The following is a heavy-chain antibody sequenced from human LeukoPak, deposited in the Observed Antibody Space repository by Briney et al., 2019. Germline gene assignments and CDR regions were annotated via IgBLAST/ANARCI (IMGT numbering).Heavy chain of an antibody. CDR1: GFTLSSYS. V-gene: IGHV3-21*01. CDR3: ARVWDGSGSRDSNYGMDV. Sequence: GGSLRLSCAASGFTLSSYSMNWVRQAPGKGLEWVSSISSSSSYIYYADSVKGRFTISRDNAKNSLYLQMNSLRAEDTAVYYCARVWDGSGSRDSNYGMDVWGQGTTVTVSS. J-gene: IGHJ6*02. D-gene: IGHD3-10*01. CDR2: ISSSSSYI.